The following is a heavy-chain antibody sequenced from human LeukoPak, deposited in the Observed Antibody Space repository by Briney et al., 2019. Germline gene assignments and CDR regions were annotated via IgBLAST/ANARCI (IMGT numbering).Heavy chain of an antibody. V-gene: IGHV3-9*03. CDR2: ISWNSGSI. D-gene: IGHD6-13*01. CDR3: VSGAAAGTVAAFYI. CDR1: GFTFDDYA. Sequence: GRSLRLSCAASGFTFDDYAMHWVRQAPGKGLEWVSGISWNSGSIGYADSVKGRFTISRDNAKNSLYLQMNSLRGEDMALYYCVSGAAAGTVAAFYIWGQGTMVTVSS. J-gene: IGHJ3*02.